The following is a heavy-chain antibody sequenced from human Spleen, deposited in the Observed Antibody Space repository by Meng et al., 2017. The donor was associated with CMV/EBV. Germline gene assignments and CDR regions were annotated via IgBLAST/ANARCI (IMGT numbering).Heavy chain of an antibody. CDR2: IYSCGAT. V-gene: IGHV3-53*01. Sequence: GESLKISCAACGFTVSSNYMSWGRQAPGKGPEWVSVIYSCGATYYADSVKGRFTISRDDSKNTVYHQMNSLSAEDTAVYYCARDHYSTYSYGSGSLRSTPFDYWGQGTLVTVSS. D-gene: IGHD3-10*01. CDR1: GFTVSSNY. J-gene: IGHJ4*02. CDR3: ARDHYSTYSYGSGSLRSTPFDY.